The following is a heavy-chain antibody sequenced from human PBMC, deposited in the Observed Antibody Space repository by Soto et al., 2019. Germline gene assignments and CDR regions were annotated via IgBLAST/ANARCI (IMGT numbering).Heavy chain of an antibody. CDR1: GASMSSHY. CDR3: ARADPDASVGY. V-gene: IGHV4-59*11. J-gene: IGHJ4*02. CDR2: ISYSGST. Sequence: SETLSLTCTVSGASMSSHYWTWLRQSPGKGLEWIGYISYSGSTYYNSSHKSRVTISADTSRNQFSLKLSAVISADTAGYYCARADPDASVGYWGQGTRVTVSS. D-gene: IGHD3-16*01.